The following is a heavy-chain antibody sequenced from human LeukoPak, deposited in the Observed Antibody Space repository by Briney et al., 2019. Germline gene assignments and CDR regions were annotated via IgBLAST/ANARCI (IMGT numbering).Heavy chain of an antibody. D-gene: IGHD3-22*01. CDR1: GYTFTSYD. V-gene: IGHV1-2*02. CDR2: INPNSGGT. Sequence: VASVKVSCKASGYTFTSYDINWVRQATGQGLEWMGWINPNSGGTNYAQKFQGRVTMTRDTSISTAYMELSRLRSDDTAVYYCAREGYYDSSGYPDYWGQGTLVTVSS. J-gene: IGHJ4*02. CDR3: AREGYYDSSGYPDY.